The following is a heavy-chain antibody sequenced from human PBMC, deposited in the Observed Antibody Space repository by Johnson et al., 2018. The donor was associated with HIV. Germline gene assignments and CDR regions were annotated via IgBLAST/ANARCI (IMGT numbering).Heavy chain of an antibody. Sequence: QVQVLESGGGAVQPGRSLRLSCAASGFTFSVHAMHWVRQAPGKGLEWVAVISSQGSTSYYADSVKGRFSVSRDNSKNTLYLQMNSLGLGDTAVYYCARDGSGHAVVVTATRRGYGFGLDMWGQGTMVTVSS. CDR2: ISSQGSTS. CDR3: ARDGSGHAVVVTATRRGYGFGLDM. V-gene: IGHV3-30*04. CDR1: GFTFSVHA. J-gene: IGHJ3*02. D-gene: IGHD2-21*02.